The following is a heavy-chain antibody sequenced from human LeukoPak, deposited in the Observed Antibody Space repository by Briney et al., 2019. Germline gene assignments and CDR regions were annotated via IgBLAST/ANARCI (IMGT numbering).Heavy chain of an antibody. CDR2: IYYSGST. Sequence: SETLSLTCAVSGGSISSSSYYWGWIRQPPGKGLERIGSIYYSGSTYYNPSLKSRVTISVDTSKNQFSLKLSSVTAADTAVYYCAEGLVGALELDAFDIWGQGTMVTVSS. V-gene: IGHV4-39*01. J-gene: IGHJ3*02. CDR3: AEGLVGALELDAFDI. CDR1: GGSISSSSYY. D-gene: IGHD1-26*01.